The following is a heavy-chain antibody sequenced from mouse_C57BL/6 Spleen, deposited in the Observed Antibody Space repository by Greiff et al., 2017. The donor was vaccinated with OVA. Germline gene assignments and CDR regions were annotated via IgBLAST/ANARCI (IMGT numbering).Heavy chain of an antibody. CDR1: GYSFTDYN. V-gene: IGHV1-39*01. D-gene: IGHD2-4*01. CDR2: INPNYGTT. CDR3: ARFDYDGTLYYFDY. J-gene: IGHJ2*01. Sequence: LVESGPELVKPGASVKISCKASGYSFTDYNMNWVKQSNGKSLEWIGVINPNYGTTSYNQKFKGKATLTVDQSSSTAYMQLNSLTSEDSAVYYCARFDYDGTLYYFDYWGQGTTLTVSS.